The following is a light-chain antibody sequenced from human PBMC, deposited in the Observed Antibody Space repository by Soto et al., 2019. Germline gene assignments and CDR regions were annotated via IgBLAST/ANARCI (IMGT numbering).Light chain of an antibody. CDR3: QQYGSSLHLT. CDR2: GAY. Sequence: EIVLPQSPDTLSLSPGERSTLSRLGRQSVSSYLAWYQQKPGQAPRLLIYGAYSRATGIPDRFSGSGSGTDFTLTIRSLEPEDLAVYYCQQYGSSLHLTFGQRSKLGIK. J-gene: IGKJ1*01. V-gene: IGKV3-20*01. CDR1: QSVSSY.